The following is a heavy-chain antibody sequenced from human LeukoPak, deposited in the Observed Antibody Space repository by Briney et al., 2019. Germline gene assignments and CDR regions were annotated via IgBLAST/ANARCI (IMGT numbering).Heavy chain of an antibody. V-gene: IGHV3-53*01. D-gene: IGHD6-13*01. J-gene: IGHJ1*01. CDR3: ARDHPGIAASVTGG. Sequence: PGGSLRLSCTAPGFTVGNNYMNSFRQAPGKGLEWVSLIYSGGRTYYADSVKGRFTISRDNSKNTLYLQMSSLRVEDTAVYYCARDHPGIAASVTGGWGQGTLVTVSS. CDR1: GFTVGNNY. CDR2: IYSGGRT.